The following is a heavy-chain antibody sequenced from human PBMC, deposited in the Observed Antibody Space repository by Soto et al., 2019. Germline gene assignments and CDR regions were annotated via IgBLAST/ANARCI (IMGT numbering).Heavy chain of an antibody. V-gene: IGHV3-23*01. CDR2: ISGSGGST. D-gene: IGHD3-3*01. CDR3: ASGLEGSHLFDY. J-gene: IGHJ4*02. Sequence: GGSLRLSCAASGFTFSSYAMSWVRQAPGKGLEWVSAISGSGGSTYYADSVKGRFTISRDNSKNTLYLQMNSLRAEDTAVYYCASGLEGSHLFDYWGQGTLVTVSS. CDR1: GFTFSSYA.